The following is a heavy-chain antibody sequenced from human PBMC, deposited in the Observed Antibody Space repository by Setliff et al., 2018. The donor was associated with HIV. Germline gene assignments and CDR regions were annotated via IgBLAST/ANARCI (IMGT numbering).Heavy chain of an antibody. Sequence: SETLSLTCVVSGGSFSGYSWSWVRQPPGKGLEWIGSLFYTGSTSCNPSPKSRVTISVDASERHFSLRMTSTTAADTAIYYCARGVPLLPPNFWGQGTLVTVSS. J-gene: IGHJ4*02. V-gene: IGHV4-34*01. CDR1: GGSFSGYS. CDR3: ARGVPLLPPNF. CDR2: LFYTGST. D-gene: IGHD2-15*01.